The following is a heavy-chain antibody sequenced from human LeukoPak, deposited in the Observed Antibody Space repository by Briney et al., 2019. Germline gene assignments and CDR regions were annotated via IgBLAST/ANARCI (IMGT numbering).Heavy chain of an antibody. Sequence: GRSLRLSCAASGFIFDDYAMHWVRQAPGKGLEWVSAISGSGGSTYYADSVKGRFTISRDNSKNTLYLQMNSLRAEDTAVYYCAKEAMVRGVISARQYYFDYWGQGTLVTVSS. V-gene: IGHV3-23*01. CDR2: ISGSGGST. D-gene: IGHD3-10*01. CDR3: AKEAMVRGVISARQYYFDY. CDR1: GFIFDDYA. J-gene: IGHJ4*02.